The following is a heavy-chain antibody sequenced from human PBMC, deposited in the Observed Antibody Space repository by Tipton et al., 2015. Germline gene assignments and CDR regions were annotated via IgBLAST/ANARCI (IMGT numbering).Heavy chain of an antibody. CDR1: GDSVNTKLYF. J-gene: IGHJ6*02. CDR2: VHNRGTT. CDR3: ARDQYDYWSDYHGYPKQVLKFGLDV. Sequence: TLSLTCTVSGDSVNTKLYFWTWVRQSPGRGLEYLGYVHNRGTTNYNPSLKGRIGISLDKSQNQFSLKLDSVTTTDTATYYCARDQYDYWSDYHGYPKQVLKFGLDVWGPGTTVTVS. D-gene: IGHD3-3*01. V-gene: IGHV4-61*01.